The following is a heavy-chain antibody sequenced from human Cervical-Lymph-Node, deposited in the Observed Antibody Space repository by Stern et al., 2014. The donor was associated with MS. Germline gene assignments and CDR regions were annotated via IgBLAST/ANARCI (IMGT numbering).Heavy chain of an antibody. Sequence: QVQLQESGPGLVKPSQTLSLTCTVSGGSISSGDDYWSWIRQPPGKGLEWMGFISYTGSTKYNPSLRSRLAISMDTSKRQFSLNLTSVTAADTAVYYCARGGIFDYWGQGILVTVSS. CDR3: ARGGIFDY. V-gene: IGHV4-30-4*01. CDR1: GGSISSGDDY. CDR2: ISYTGST. J-gene: IGHJ4*02.